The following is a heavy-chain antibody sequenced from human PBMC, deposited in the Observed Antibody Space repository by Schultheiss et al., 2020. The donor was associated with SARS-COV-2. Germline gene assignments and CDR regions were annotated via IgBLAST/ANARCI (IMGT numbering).Heavy chain of an antibody. D-gene: IGHD3-10*01. J-gene: IGHJ4*02. CDR3: ATGLMVRGVIKSAYVSLDY. CDR2: ISSSGSTI. V-gene: IGHV3-11*01. Sequence: GESLKISCAASGFTFSDYYMSWIRQAPGKGLEWVSYISSSGSTIYYADSVKGRFTISRDNAKNSLYLQMNSLRAEDTAVYYCATGLMVRGVIKSAYVSLDYWGQGTLVTVSS. CDR1: GFTFSDYY.